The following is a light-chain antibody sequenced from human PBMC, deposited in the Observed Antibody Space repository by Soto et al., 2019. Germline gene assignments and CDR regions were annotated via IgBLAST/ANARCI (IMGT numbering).Light chain of an antibody. J-gene: IGKJ4*01. CDR1: QSVSSSN. Sequence: EIVMTQSPATLSVSPGERATLSCRASQSVSSSNLAWYQQKPGQAPRLXISGASTRETGIPARFSGSGSGTEFTLTISSLQSEDFAVYYCQQYNNWTVTFGGGTKVDIK. CDR2: GAS. CDR3: QQYNNWTVT. V-gene: IGKV3-15*01.